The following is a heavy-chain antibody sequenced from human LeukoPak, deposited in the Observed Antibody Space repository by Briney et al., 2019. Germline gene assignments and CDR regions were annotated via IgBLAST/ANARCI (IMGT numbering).Heavy chain of an antibody. Sequence: GASVKVSCKASGFTFTSSAMQWVRQTRGQRLEWIGWIVVGSGNTNYAQKFQERVTITRDMSTSTAYMELSSLRFEDTAVYYCATEGPVAGTRSGWFDPWGQGTLVTVSS. CDR3: ATEGPVAGTRSGWFDP. CDR2: IVVGSGNT. D-gene: IGHD6-19*01. J-gene: IGHJ5*02. V-gene: IGHV1-58*02. CDR1: GFTFTSSA.